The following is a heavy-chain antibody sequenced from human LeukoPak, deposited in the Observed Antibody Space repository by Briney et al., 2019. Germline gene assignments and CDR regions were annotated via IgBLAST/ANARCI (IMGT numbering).Heavy chain of an antibody. CDR2: IVVGSGNT. D-gene: IGHD1-1*01. V-gene: IGHV1-58*02. CDR3: AKLVGTGTTPTDY. J-gene: IGHJ4*02. Sequence: ASVKVSCKASGFTFTSSVMQWVRQARGQRLEWIGWIVVGSGNTNYAQKFQERVTITRDKSTSTAYMELSSLRSEDTAVYYCAKLVGTGTTPTDYWGQGTLVTVSS. CDR1: GFTFTSSV.